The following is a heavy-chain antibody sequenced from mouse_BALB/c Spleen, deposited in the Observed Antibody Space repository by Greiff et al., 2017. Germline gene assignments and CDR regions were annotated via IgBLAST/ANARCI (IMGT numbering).Heavy chain of an antibody. CDR2: ISSGSSTI. D-gene: IGHD2-3*01. V-gene: IGHV5-17*02. J-gene: IGHJ4*01. Sequence: EVMLVESGGGLVQPGGSRKLSCAASGFTFSSFGMHWVRQAPEKGLEWVAYISSGSSTIYYADTVKGRFTISRDNPKNTLFLQMTSLRSEDTAMYYCARWDGYPPYAMDYWGQGTSVTVSA. CDR3: ARWDGYPPYAMDY. CDR1: GFTFSSFG.